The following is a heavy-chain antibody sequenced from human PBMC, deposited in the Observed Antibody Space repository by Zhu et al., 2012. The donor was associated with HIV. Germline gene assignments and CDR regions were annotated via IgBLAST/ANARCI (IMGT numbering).Heavy chain of an antibody. CDR1: GGSISSSSYY. D-gene: IGHD3-22*01. CDR2: IYYSGST. V-gene: IGHV4-39*01. Sequence: QVQLQESGPGLVKPSETLSLTCTVSGGSISSSSYYWGWIRQPPGKGLEWIGSIYYSGSTYYNPSLKSRVTISVDTSKNQFSLKLSSVTAADTAVYYCARQLRSMIARGGXFDIWGQGTMVTVSS. CDR3: ARQLRSMIARGGXFDI. J-gene: IGHJ3*02.